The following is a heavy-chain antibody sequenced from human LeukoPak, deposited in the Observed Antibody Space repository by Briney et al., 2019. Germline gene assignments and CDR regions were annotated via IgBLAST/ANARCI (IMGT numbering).Heavy chain of an antibody. D-gene: IGHD2-21*02. V-gene: IGHV3-33*01. CDR2: IWYDGSNK. J-gene: IGHJ3*02. CDR3: ASDCGGDCYPGDAFDI. CDR1: GFTFSSYG. Sequence: GGPLRLSCAASGFTFSSYGMHWVRQAPGKGLEWVAVIWYDGSNKYYADSVKGRFTISRDNSKNTLYLQMSSLRAEDTAVYYCASDCGGDCYPGDAFDIWGQGTMVTVSS.